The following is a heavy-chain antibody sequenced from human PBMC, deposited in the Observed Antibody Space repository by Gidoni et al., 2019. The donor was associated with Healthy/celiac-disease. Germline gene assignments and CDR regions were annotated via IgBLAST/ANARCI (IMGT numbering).Heavy chain of an antibody. D-gene: IGHD3-22*01. V-gene: IGHV2-26*01. CDR2: IFSNDEK. J-gene: IGHJ6*02. Sequence: QVTLKESGPVLVKPTETLTLTCTVSGFSLSNARMGVSWIRQPPGKALEWLAHIFSNDEKSYSTSLKSRLTISKDTSKSQVVLTMTNMDPVDTATYYCARTADYYDSSGRYYYGMDVWGQGTTVTVSS. CDR3: ARTADYYDSSGRYYYGMDV. CDR1: GFSLSNARMG.